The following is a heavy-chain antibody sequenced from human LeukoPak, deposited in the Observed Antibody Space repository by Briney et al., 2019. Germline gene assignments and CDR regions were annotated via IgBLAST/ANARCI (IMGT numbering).Heavy chain of an antibody. J-gene: IGHJ6*02. D-gene: IGHD6-13*01. CDR1: GYSFTSYW. Sequence: GESLKISCKGPGYSFTSYWIGWVRQMPGKGLEWMGIIYPGDSDTRYSPSFQGQVTISADKSISTAYLQWSSLKASDTAMYYCARSPVYSSSWYYYGMDVWGQGTTVTVSS. V-gene: IGHV5-51*01. CDR3: ARSPVYSSSWYYYGMDV. CDR2: IYPGDSDT.